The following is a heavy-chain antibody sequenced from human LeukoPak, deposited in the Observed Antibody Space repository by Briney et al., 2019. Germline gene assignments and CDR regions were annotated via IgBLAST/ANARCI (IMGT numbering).Heavy chain of an antibody. J-gene: IGHJ4*02. Sequence: AGGSLRLSCAASGFTFGNYAMHWVRQAPGKGLEWVSLISGDGGSTYYADSVKGRFTISRDNSKDSLYLQMNSLRTEDTALYYCAKDHPDYDSGDYASGYWGQGTLVTVSS. CDR3: AKDHPDYDSGDYASGY. CDR1: GFTFGNYA. CDR2: ISGDGGST. V-gene: IGHV3-43*02. D-gene: IGHD4-17*01.